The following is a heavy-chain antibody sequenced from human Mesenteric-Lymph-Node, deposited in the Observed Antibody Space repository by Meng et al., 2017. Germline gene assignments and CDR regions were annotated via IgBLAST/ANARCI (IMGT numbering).Heavy chain of an antibody. CDR2: ISSSGATI. CDR1: GFILYDYY. D-gene: IGHD4-17*01. V-gene: IGHV3-11*01. Sequence: GESLKISCAASGFILYDYYMSWIRHAPGKGLEWVSYISSSGATIYYADSVKGRFTISRDNAKNSLYLQMNSLGAEDTAVYYCASSVYGDPNWFDPWGQGTLVTVSS. J-gene: IGHJ5*02. CDR3: ASSVYGDPNWFDP.